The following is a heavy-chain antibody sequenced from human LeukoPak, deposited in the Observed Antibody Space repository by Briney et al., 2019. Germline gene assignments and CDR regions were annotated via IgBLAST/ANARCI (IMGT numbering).Heavy chain of an antibody. CDR2: INHSGST. D-gene: IGHD4-23*01. CDR3: ARGRKDYGGTIRHFDY. J-gene: IGHJ4*02. V-gene: IGHV4-34*01. Sequence: SETLSLTCAVYGGSFSGYYWSWIRQPPGKGLEWIGEINHSGSTNYKPSLKSRVTISVDTSKNQYSLKLSSVTAADTAVYYCARGRKDYGGTIRHFDYWGQGTLVTVSS. CDR1: GGSFSGYY.